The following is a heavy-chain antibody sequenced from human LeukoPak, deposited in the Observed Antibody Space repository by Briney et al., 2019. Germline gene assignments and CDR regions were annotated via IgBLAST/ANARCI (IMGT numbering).Heavy chain of an antibody. V-gene: IGHV4-34*01. Sequence: SETLPLTCAVYGGSFSGYYWSWIRQPPGKGLEWIGEINHSGSTNYNPSLKSRVTISVDTSKNQFSLQLNSVTPEDTAVYYCARDDVSVRPTGYFQHWGQGTLVTVSS. CDR3: ARDDVSVRPTGYFQH. J-gene: IGHJ1*01. D-gene: IGHD5/OR15-5a*01. CDR2: INHSGST. CDR1: GGSFSGYY.